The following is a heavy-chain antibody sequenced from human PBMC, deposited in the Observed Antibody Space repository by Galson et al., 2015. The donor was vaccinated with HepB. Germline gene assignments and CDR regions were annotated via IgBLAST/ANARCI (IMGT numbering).Heavy chain of an antibody. D-gene: IGHD3/OR15-3a*01. J-gene: IGHJ6*03. CDR2: MNPNSGNT. Sequence: SVKVSCKASGYTFTSYDINWVRQATGQGLEWMGWMNPNSGNTGYAQKFQGRVTMTRNTSISTAYMELSSLRSEDTAVYYCARGYEFLDPLYYYYYYMDVWGKGTTVTVSS. CDR1: GYTFTSYD. V-gene: IGHV1-8*01. CDR3: ARGYEFLDPLYYYYYYMDV.